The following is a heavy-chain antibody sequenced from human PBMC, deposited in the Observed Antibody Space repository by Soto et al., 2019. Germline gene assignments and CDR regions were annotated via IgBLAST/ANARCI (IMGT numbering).Heavy chain of an antibody. CDR1: GGSISSSNW. D-gene: IGHD6-19*01. CDR2: IYHSGST. V-gene: IGHV4-4*02. CDR3: ARGVSSGWLPFDH. Sequence: SETLSLTCAVSGGSISSSNWWSWVRQPPGKGLEWIGEIYHSGSTNYNPSLKSRVTISVDTSKNQFSLKLSSVTAADTAVYYCARGVSSGWLPFDHWGRGTLVTVSS. J-gene: IGHJ4*02.